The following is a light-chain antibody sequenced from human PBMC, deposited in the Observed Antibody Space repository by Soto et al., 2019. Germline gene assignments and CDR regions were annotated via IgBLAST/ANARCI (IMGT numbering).Light chain of an antibody. CDR2: NTD. Sequence: QTVVTQEPSFSVSPGGTVTLSCALRSGSVSTTYYPSWYQQTPGQAPRTLIYNTDTRSSGVPDRFSGSILENKAALTSTGAQADDESDYYCVLYMGSGIVILGGGTKLTVL. CDR3: VLYMGSGIVI. J-gene: IGLJ2*01. CDR1: SGSVSTTYY. V-gene: IGLV8-61*01.